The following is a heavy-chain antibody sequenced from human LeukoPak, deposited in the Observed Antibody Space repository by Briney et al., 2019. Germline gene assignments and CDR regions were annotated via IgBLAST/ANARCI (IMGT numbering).Heavy chain of an antibody. J-gene: IGHJ4*02. V-gene: IGHV3-30*02. Sequence: GGSLRLSCAASGFAFGRYGMHWLRQAPGKGLEWVAFIRYDESDKKYKDSVKGRFTVSKDNSKNTVSLQMNSLRFEDTALYYCATYFYASGNYYNYIYYWGQGALVTVSS. D-gene: IGHD3-10*01. CDR3: ATYFYASGNYYNYIYY. CDR2: IRYDESDK. CDR1: GFAFGRYG.